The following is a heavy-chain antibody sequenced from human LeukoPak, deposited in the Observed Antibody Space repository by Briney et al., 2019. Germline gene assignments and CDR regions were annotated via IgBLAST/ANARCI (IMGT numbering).Heavy chain of an antibody. Sequence: SETLSLTCTVSGDSVSTYYWSWIRQSAGKGLEWIGHISTSGSTTYNPSLKSRVSMSVDTSKNQFSLKLSSVTAAHTAVYYCAREATVVGATIIWGQGALVTVSS. CDR1: GDSVSTYY. CDR3: AREATVVGATII. V-gene: IGHV4-4*07. D-gene: IGHD1-26*01. CDR2: ISTSGST. J-gene: IGHJ4*02.